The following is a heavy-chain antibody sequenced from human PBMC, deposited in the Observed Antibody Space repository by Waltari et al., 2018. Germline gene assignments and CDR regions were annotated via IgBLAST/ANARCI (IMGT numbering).Heavy chain of an antibody. CDR1: GYTFTNYG. Sequence: QVQLVQSGAEVKKPGASVKVSCKASGYTFTNYGISWVRQAPGQGLEWMGWISPYKGKTNYAQRLQGRVTMTTDSSSSTAYMELRSLRSDDTAVYYCARLYCSSTTCSYWYFDLWGRGTLVTVSS. V-gene: IGHV1-18*01. J-gene: IGHJ2*01. CDR2: ISPYKGKT. D-gene: IGHD2-2*01. CDR3: ARLYCSSTTCSYWYFDL.